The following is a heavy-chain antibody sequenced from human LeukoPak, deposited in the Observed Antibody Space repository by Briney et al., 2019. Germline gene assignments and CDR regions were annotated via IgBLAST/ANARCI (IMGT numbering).Heavy chain of an antibody. CDR3: ARDIYDSSGYYYDY. CDR2: INHSGST. V-gene: IGHV4-34*01. D-gene: IGHD3-22*01. J-gene: IGHJ4*02. CDR1: GGSFSGYY. Sequence: SETLSLTCAVYGGSFSGYYWSWIRQPPGKGLEWIGEINHSGSTNYNPSLKSRVTISVDTSKNQFSLKLSSVTAADTAVYYCARDIYDSSGYYYDYWGQGTLVTVSS.